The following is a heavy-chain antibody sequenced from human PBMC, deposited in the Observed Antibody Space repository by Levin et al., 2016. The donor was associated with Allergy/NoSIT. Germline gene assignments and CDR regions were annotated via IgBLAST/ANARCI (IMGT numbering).Heavy chain of an antibody. D-gene: IGHD3-3*01. CDR2: ISWNSGSI. J-gene: IGHJ6*02. CDR1: GFTFDDYA. CDR3: AKDIRTYYDFWSGPRPFGGMDV. Sequence: GGSLRLSCAASGFTFDDYAMHWVRQAPGKGLEWVSGISWNSGSIGYADSVKGRFTISRDNAKNSLYLQMNSLRAEDTALYYCAKDIRTYYDFWSGPRPFGGMDVWGQGTTVTVSS. V-gene: IGHV3-9*01.